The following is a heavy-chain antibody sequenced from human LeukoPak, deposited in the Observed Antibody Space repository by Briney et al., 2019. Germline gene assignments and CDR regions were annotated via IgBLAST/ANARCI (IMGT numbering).Heavy chain of an antibody. CDR1: GFTFSNYW. J-gene: IGHJ4*02. CDR3: ARDVYHFDY. Sequence: SGGSLRLSCAASGFTFSNYWMSWVRQAPGKGLEWVANIKKGGSEKYYVDSVKGRFTISRDNAKNSLCLQMSSLRAEDTAVYYCARDVYHFDYWGQGTPVTVSS. V-gene: IGHV3-7*04. D-gene: IGHD5/OR15-5a*01. CDR2: IKKGGSEK.